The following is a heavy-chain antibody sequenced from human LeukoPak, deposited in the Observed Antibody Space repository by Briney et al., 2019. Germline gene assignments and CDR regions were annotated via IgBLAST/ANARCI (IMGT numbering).Heavy chain of an antibody. Sequence: GGSLRLSCAASGFTFSTYWMSWVRQAPGKGLEWVANIKQDGSEKYYVDSVKGRFTISRDNAKNSLYLQMNSLRAEDTAVYYCARDQRYCSSSSCPWEPFDYWGQGTLVTVSS. CDR3: ARDQRYCSSSSCPWEPFDY. CDR2: IKQDGSEK. D-gene: IGHD2-2*01. CDR1: GFTFSTYW. J-gene: IGHJ4*02. V-gene: IGHV3-7*05.